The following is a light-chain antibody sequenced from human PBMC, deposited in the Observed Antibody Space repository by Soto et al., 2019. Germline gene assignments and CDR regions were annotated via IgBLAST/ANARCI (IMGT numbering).Light chain of an antibody. J-gene: IGKJ1*01. CDR2: GAS. V-gene: IGKV3-20*01. CDR1: PSVSGSN. Sequence: EIVLTHSPGTLSVSPGERATLSCRASPSVSGSNLAWYQQKPGQAPRLLIYGASSRATGIPDRFSGSGSGTDFTLTISRLEPEDFAVYYCQQYGSSPWTFGQGTKVDI. CDR3: QQYGSSPWT.